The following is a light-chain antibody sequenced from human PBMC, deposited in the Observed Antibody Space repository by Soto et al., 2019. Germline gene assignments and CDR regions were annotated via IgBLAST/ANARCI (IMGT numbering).Light chain of an antibody. J-gene: IGLJ1*01. CDR1: SSNIGGGYD. Sequence: QSVLTQPPSVSGAPGQRVTISCTGSSSNIGGGYDVHWYQQLPGTAPKLVISGSTTRPSGIPDRVSGSKSGSSASLVITGLQAEDEADYYCQSYDSPTTTDVFGTGTKLTVL. V-gene: IGLV1-40*01. CDR3: QSYDSPTTTDV. CDR2: GST.